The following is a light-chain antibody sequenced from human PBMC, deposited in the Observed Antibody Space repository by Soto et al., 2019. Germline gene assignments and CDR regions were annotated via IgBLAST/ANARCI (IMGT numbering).Light chain of an antibody. Sequence: EIVLTQSPDTRSSSPGERATLSCRASQTIINNYLAWYQQRPGQAPRLLIYDASTRATGIPDRFSGSASGTDFTLTISRLEPEDFTVYYCQQYSDSPPFTFGQGTRLDI. CDR3: QQYSDSPPFT. CDR2: DAS. V-gene: IGKV3-20*01. J-gene: IGKJ5*01. CDR1: QTIINNY.